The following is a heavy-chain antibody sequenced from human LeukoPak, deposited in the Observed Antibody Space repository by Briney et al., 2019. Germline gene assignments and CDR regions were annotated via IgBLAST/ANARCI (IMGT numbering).Heavy chain of an antibody. D-gene: IGHD3-22*01. CDR2: TYYRSKWYN. CDR3: ARAGAYYYDSSGYYSFDY. J-gene: IGHJ4*02. Sequence: LSXTCAISGDSVSSNSAAWNWIRQSPSRGLEWLGRTYYRSKWYNDYAVSVKSRITINPDTSKNQFSLQLNSVTPEDTAVYYCARAGAYYYDSSGYYSFDYWGQGTLVTVSS. V-gene: IGHV6-1*01. CDR1: GDSVSSNSAA.